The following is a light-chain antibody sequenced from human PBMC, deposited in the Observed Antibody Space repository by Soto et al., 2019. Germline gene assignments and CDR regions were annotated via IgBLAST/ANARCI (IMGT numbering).Light chain of an antibody. CDR3: QQYNTYSRT. J-gene: IGKJ1*01. Sequence: DIQMTQSPSTLSASVGDRVTITCRASESISNWLAWYQQKPGKAPKLLIYKASSLEIGVPSRFSASGSGTEFTLTISCLQPDDFATYYCQQYNTYSRTFGQGTKVEIK. CDR2: KAS. V-gene: IGKV1-5*03. CDR1: ESISNW.